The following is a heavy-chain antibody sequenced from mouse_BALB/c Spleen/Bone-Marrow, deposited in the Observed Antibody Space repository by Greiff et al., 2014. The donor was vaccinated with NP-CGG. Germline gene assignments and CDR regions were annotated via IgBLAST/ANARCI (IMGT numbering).Heavy chain of an antibody. CDR1: GYTFTSSW. CDR2: IHPNSGNT. Sequence: VQLQQSGSVLVRPGDSVSLSCKVSGYTFTSSWMQWAKQRPGQGLEWIGEIHPNSGNTNYNENFKGKATLTVDTSSSTAYVDLSSLTSEDSAVYYCAREKIDGNYLWYFDVWGAGTTVTVSS. V-gene: IGHV1S130*01. J-gene: IGHJ1*01. CDR3: AREKIDGNYLWYFDV. D-gene: IGHD2-1*01.